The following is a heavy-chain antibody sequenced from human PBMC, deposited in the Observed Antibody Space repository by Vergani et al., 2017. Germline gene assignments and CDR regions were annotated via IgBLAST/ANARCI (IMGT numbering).Heavy chain of an antibody. CDR3: ARVIVGWSRTNCFADH. D-gene: IGHD2-2*01. Sequence: QVQLEQSGAEVKKPGASVRVSCKASGFTFTSYHIHWVRQAPGQGLDWLGRIDPNSVDTRYSQRFQDRVTITRDTSINTAYMEMTRLIPDDTAIYYCARVIVGWSRTNCFADHWCQGTLFTVSS. V-gene: IGHV1-2*06. CDR2: IDPNSVDT. J-gene: IGHJ4*02. CDR1: GFTFTSYH.